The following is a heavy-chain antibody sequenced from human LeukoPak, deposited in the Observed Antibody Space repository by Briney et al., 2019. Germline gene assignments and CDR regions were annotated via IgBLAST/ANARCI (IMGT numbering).Heavy chain of an antibody. CDR1: GFTFSSYA. D-gene: IGHD1-14*01. V-gene: IGHV3-30-3*01. CDR3: VRAPITSGYLDY. J-gene: IGHJ4*02. CDR2: ISYDGSSK. Sequence: GGPLRLSCAASGFTFSSYAMHWVRQAPGKGLQWVAIISYDGSSKYYADSVKGRFTISRDNSKNTLHLQMNSLRAEDTAVYYCVRAPITSGYLDYWGQGTLVTVSS.